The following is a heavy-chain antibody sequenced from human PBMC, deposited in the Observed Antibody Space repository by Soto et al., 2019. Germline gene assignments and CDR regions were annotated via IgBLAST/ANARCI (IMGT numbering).Heavy chain of an antibody. CDR1: GFTFSSYS. CDR3: ARGRYCSSTSCSTKNWFDP. Sequence: GGSLRLSCAASGFTFSSYSMNWVRQAPGKGLEWVSYISSSSSTIYYADSVKGRFTISRDNAKNSLYLQMNSLRAEDTAVYYCARGRYCSSTSCSTKNWFDPWGQGTLVTVSS. V-gene: IGHV3-48*01. CDR2: ISSSSSTI. J-gene: IGHJ5*02. D-gene: IGHD2-2*01.